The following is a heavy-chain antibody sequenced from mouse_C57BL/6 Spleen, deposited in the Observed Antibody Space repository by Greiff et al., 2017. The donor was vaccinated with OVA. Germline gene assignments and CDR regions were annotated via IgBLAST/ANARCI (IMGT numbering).Heavy chain of an antibody. CDR1: GYTFTDYY. CDR3: ARSVPLLLYFDY. D-gene: IGHD1-1*01. Sequence: EVQLQQSGPELVKPGASVQIFCKASGYTFTDYYMNWVKQSHGKSLEWIGDINPNNGGTSYNQKFKGKATLTVDKSSSTAYMELRSLTSEDSAVYYCARSVPLLLYFDYWGQGTTLTVSS. J-gene: IGHJ2*01. CDR2: INPNNGGT. V-gene: IGHV1-26*01.